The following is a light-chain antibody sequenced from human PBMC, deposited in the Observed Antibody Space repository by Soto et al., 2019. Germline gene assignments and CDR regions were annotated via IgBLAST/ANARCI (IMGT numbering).Light chain of an antibody. J-gene: IGKJ1*01. CDR3: LQVTLWPWT. CDR1: QSLIHSDGNTY. V-gene: IGKV2-30*02. CDR2: EVS. Sequence: DVVMTQSPLFLPVTLGQPASISCRSSQSLIHSDGNTYLSWSQQRPGQSPRRLIYEVSERDTGVPDRFSGSESGTDFTLKISRVEAEDVGVYYRLQVTLWPWTFGQGTEVEI.